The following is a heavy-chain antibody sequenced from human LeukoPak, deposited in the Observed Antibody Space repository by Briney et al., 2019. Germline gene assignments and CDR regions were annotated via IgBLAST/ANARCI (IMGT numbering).Heavy chain of an antibody. CDR1: GGTFSSYA. D-gene: IGHD3-10*01. V-gene: IGHV1-69*04. CDR3: ARDLLGNGCYYGSGSDY. J-gene: IGHJ4*02. Sequence: GASVKVSCKASGGTFSSYAISWVRQAPGQGLEWMGRIIPILGIANYAQKFQGRVTITADKSTSTAYMELSSLRSEDTAVYYCARDLLGNGCYYGSGSDYWGQGTLVTVSS. CDR2: IIPILGIA.